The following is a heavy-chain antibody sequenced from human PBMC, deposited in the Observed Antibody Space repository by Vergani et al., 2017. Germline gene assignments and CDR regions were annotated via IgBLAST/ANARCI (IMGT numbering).Heavy chain of an antibody. CDR1: GGSFSGYY. V-gene: IGHV4-34*01. J-gene: IGHJ4*02. D-gene: IGHD3-16*02. Sequence: QVQLQQWGAGLLKPSETLSLTCAVYGGSFSGYYWSWIRQPPGKGLEWIGEINHSGSTNYNPSLKSRVTISVDTSKNQFSLKLSSVTAADTAVYYCARGSYDYVWGSYRYSSGGCFDYWGQGTLVTVSS. CDR2: INHSGST. CDR3: ARGSYDYVWGSYRYSSGGCFDY.